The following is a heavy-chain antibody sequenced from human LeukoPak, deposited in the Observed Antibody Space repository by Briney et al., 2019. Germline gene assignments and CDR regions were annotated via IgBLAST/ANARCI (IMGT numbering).Heavy chain of an antibody. CDR3: ARDRGTSGYLP. J-gene: IGHJ5*02. Sequence: PGGSLRLSCAASGFTFSNYAMHWVRQAPGKGLEWVAIIWYDGSSRYYADSVKGRFTISRDNSKNTLYPQMNSLRDDDTAVYYCARDRGTSGYLPWGQGTLVTVSS. V-gene: IGHV3-33*08. D-gene: IGHD3-22*01. CDR2: IWYDGSSR. CDR1: GFTFSNYA.